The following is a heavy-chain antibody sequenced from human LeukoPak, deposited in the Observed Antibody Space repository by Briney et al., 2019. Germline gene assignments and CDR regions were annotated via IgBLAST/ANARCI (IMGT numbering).Heavy chain of an antibody. D-gene: IGHD2-2*02. CDR2: IRYDGSNK. CDR3: AKDEGYCSSTSCYNYYYYMDV. CDR1: GFTFSSYG. V-gene: IGHV3-30*02. J-gene: IGHJ6*03. Sequence: GGSLRLSCAASGFTFSSYGMHWVRQAPGKGLEWVAFIRYDGSNKYYADSVKGRFTISRDNSKNTLYLQMNSLRAEDTAVYYCAKDEGYCSSTSCYNYYYYMDVWGKGTTVTVSS.